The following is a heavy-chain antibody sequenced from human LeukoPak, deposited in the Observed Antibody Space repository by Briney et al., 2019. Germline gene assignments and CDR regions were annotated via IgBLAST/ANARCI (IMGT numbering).Heavy chain of an antibody. J-gene: IGHJ6*02. Sequence: PSETLSLTCAVSGGSFSGYYWSWIRQPPGKGLDWIGHVHYSGSVNYNPSLKSRVTISMDTSKNQFSLRLSSVTAVDTAVYYCARVSGATITTYYGMDVWGHGTTVTVS. CDR3: ARVSGATITTYYGMDV. CDR1: GGSFSGYY. D-gene: IGHD4-11*01. CDR2: VHYSGSV. V-gene: IGHV4-59*01.